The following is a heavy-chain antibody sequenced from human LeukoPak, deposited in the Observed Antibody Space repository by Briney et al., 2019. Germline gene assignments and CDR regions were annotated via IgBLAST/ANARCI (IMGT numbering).Heavy chain of an antibody. CDR2: ISGSGGST. D-gene: IGHD6-19*01. CDR1: GFTFSSYA. CDR3: AKDKYSSGWYFDYFDY. Sequence: GGSLRPSCAASGFTFSSYAMSWVRQAPGKGLEWVSAISGSGGSTYYADSVKGRFTISRDNSKNTLYLQMNSLRAEDTAVYYCAKDKYSSGWYFDYFDYWGQGTLVTVSS. J-gene: IGHJ4*02. V-gene: IGHV3-23*01.